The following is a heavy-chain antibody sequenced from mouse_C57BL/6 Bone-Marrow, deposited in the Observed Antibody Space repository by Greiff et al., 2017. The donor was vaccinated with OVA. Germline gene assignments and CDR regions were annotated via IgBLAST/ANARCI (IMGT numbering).Heavy chain of an antibody. CDR1: GFTFSDAW. J-gene: IGHJ3*01. Sequence: EVHLVESGGGLVQPGGSMKLSCAASGFTFSDAWMDWVRQSPEKGLEWVAEIRNKANNYATYYAESVKGRFTISRDDSKSSVYLQMNSLRAEDTGIYYCTRDYYGPFAYWGQGTLVTVSA. V-gene: IGHV6-6*01. D-gene: IGHD1-1*01. CDR3: TRDYYGPFAY. CDR2: IRNKANNYAT.